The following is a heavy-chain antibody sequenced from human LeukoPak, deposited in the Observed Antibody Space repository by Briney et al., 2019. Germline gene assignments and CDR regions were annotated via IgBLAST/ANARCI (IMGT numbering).Heavy chain of an antibody. J-gene: IGHJ4*02. V-gene: IGHV4-39*07. CDR3: ARGLRITMVRGEPAQIDY. CDR2: IYYSGST. D-gene: IGHD3-10*01. Sequence: PSETLSLTCTVSGGSISSGGYYWSWIRQPPGKGLEWIGSIYYSGSTYYNPSLKSRVTISVDTSKNQFSLKLSSVTAADTAVYYCARGLRITMVRGEPAQIDYWGQGTLVTVSS. CDR1: GGSISSGGYY.